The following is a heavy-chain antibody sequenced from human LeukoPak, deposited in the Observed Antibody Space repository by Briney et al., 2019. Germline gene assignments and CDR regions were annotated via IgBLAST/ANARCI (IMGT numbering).Heavy chain of an antibody. D-gene: IGHD2-15*01. CDR2: INPNSGDT. V-gene: IGHV1-2*02. J-gene: IGHJ6*03. CDR3: AKGYCSGGTCYSVQDYYYMDV. CDR1: GYTFTAYY. Sequence: ASVKVSCKASGYTFTAYYMHWVRQAPGQGLEWMGWINPNSGDTNYAQKFQGRVTMTRDTSISTAYMELSRLRSDDTALYYCAKGYCSGGTCYSVQDYYYMDVWGKGTTVTVSS.